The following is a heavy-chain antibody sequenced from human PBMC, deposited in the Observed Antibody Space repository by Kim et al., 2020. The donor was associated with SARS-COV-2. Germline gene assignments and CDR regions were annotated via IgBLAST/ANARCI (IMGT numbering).Heavy chain of an antibody. J-gene: IGHJ3*02. D-gene: IGHD4-17*01. V-gene: IGHV1-69*01. CDR3: ARARGGDYGDDAFDI. Sequence: QKFQGRVTITADESTSTAYMELSSLRSEDTAVYYCARARGGDYGDDAFDIWGQGTMVTVSS.